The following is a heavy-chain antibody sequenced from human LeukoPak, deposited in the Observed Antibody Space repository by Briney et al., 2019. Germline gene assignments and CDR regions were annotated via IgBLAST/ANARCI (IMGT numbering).Heavy chain of an antibody. CDR2: IRYDGSNK. D-gene: IGHD5-24*01. CDR1: GFTFTAYT. CDR3: AREGYSPRDGYNFNFDY. J-gene: IGHJ4*02. Sequence: GGSLRLSCAASGFTFTAYTINWVRQAPGKGLEWVAFIRYDGSNKYYADSVKGRFTISRDNSKNTLYLQMNSLRAEDAAVYYCAREGYSPRDGYNFNFDYWGQGTLVTVSS. V-gene: IGHV3-30*02.